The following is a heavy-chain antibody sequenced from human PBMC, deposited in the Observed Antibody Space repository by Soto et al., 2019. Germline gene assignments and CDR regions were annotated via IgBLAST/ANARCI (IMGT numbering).Heavy chain of an antibody. J-gene: IGHJ4*02. CDR3: TKDIISRGYSYGFDY. V-gene: IGHV3-23*01. D-gene: IGHD5-18*01. CDR1: GFTFSSYA. Sequence: GGSLRLSCGASGFTFSSYAMIWVRQAQGKGLEWVSTISGNAGSTHYADSVKGRFAISRDNSRNTVFLQMNNLRAEDTAVYYCTKDIISRGYSYGFDYWGQGTLVTVSS. CDR2: ISGNAGST.